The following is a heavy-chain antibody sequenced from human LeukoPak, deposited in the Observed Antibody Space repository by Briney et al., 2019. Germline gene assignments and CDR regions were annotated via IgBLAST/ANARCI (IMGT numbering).Heavy chain of an antibody. CDR3: ATWGPRLRFLEWNWFDP. D-gene: IGHD3-3*01. V-gene: IGHV1-24*01. J-gene: IGHJ5*02. CDR2: FDPEDGET. Sequence: ASVKVSCKVSGYTLTELSMHWVRQAPGKGLEWMGGFDPEDGETIYAQKFQGRVTMTEDTSTDTAYMELSSLRSEDTAVYYCATWGPRLRFLEWNWFDPWRQGTLVTVSS. CDR1: GYTLTELS.